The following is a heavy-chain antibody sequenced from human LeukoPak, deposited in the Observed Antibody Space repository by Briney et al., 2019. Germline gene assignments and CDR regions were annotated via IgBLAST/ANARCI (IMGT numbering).Heavy chain of an antibody. D-gene: IGHD3-10*01. V-gene: IGHV3-23*01. Sequence: PGGSLRLSCAASGFTFSSYAMSWVRQAPGKGLEWVSAISGSGGGTYYADSVKGRFTISRDNSKNTLYLQMNSLRAEDTAVYYCAKVGGSGSYYLMGYWGQGTLVTVSS. CDR1: GFTFSSYA. CDR3: AKVGGSGSYYLMGY. J-gene: IGHJ4*02. CDR2: ISGSGGGT.